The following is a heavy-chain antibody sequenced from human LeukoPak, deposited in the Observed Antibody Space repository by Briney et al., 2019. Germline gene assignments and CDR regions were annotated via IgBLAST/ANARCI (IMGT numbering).Heavy chain of an antibody. J-gene: IGHJ4*02. V-gene: IGHV4-34*01. D-gene: IGHD5-18*01. CDR1: GGSFSGYY. CDR3: ARRVGYSYGYVDY. CDR2: IYHSGST. Sequence: SETLSLTCAVYGGSFSGYYWSWIRQPPGKGLEWIGNIYHSGSTYYNPSLKSRVTISIDTSKNQFSLKLSSVTAADTAVYYCARRVGYSYGYVDYWGQGTLVTVSS.